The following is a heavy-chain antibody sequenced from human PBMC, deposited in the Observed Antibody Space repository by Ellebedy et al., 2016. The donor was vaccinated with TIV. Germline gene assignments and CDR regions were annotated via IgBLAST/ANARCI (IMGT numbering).Heavy chain of an antibody. D-gene: IGHD3-10*01. CDR3: ARYSGSGTYYRNGMDV. CDR2: IIPILGIA. CDR1: GYTFSSYY. V-gene: IGHV1-69*02. Sequence: AASVKVSCKASGYTFSSYYMHWVRQAPGQGLEWMGRIIPILGIANYAQKFQGRVTITADTSTDTGYMELRSLRSDDTAVYYCARYSGSGTYYRNGMDVWGQGTTVTVSS. J-gene: IGHJ6*02.